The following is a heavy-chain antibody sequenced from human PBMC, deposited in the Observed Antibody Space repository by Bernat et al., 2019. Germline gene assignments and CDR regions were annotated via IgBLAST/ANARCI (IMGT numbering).Heavy chain of an antibody. D-gene: IGHD1-20*01. J-gene: IGHJ1*01. V-gene: IGHV3-30*04. CDR3: ARERTKYKRNPDGLEH. Sequence: VQLVESGGGVVQPGKSLRLSCAHSGFTFSIYAMYWVRQAPGKGLEWVALISYDGNNKNYADSVKGRFTISRDNSRNTLYLQMNNLKAEDTAVYYCARERTKYKRNPDGLEHWGQGTRVSVYS. CDR1: GFTFSIYA. CDR2: ISYDGNNK.